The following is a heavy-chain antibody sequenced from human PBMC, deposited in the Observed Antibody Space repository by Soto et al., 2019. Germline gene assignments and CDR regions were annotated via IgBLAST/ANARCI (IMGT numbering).Heavy chain of an antibody. CDR1: GDYISNNY. J-gene: IGHJ4*02. Sequence: PSETLSLTCTVSGDYISNNYWNWIRQPPGKGLEWIGYVYSSGATRYSPSLKSRVTMSVDPSKNQFSLTLTSVTAADTAVYYCARGAVPADYLFYFDYWGQGALVTVSS. CDR3: ARGAVPADYLFYFDY. V-gene: IGHV4-59*01. D-gene: IGHD1-1*01. CDR2: VYSSGAT.